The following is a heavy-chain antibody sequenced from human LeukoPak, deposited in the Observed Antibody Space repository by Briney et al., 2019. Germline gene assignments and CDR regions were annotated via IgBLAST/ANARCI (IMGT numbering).Heavy chain of an antibody. CDR3: ARDRVVVPAAFDY. CDR2: INPNSGGT. Sequence: ASVKVSCKASGYTFTAYYMHWVRQAPGQGLEWMGWINPNSGGTNYAQKFQGRVTMTRDTSISTAYMELSKLRSDDTAVYYCARDRVVVPAAFDYWGQGTLVTVSS. V-gene: IGHV1-2*02. CDR1: GYTFTAYY. D-gene: IGHD2-2*01. J-gene: IGHJ4*02.